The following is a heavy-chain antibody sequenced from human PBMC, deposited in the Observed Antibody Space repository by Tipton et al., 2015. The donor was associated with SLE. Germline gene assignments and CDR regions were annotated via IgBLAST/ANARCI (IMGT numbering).Heavy chain of an antibody. D-gene: IGHD4-23*01. Sequence: SLRLSCAASGFYFSNYAMHWVRKATGKGLEWVAVTSFDGNDNYYAESVKGRFNISRDNSKNTLYLQMNSLRTEDTAVFYCVREVINSNDYWGQLTLFTVSS. J-gene: IGHJ4*02. CDR2: TSFDGNDN. CDR1: GFYFSNYA. CDR3: VREVINSNDY. V-gene: IGHV3-30*04.